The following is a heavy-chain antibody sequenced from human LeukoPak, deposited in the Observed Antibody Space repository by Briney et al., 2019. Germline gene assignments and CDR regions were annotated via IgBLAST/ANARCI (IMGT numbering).Heavy chain of an antibody. CDR3: VRVDMGATSRDAFDI. D-gene: IGHD1-26*01. V-gene: IGHV3-72*01. Sequence: GGSLRLSCAASGFTFSSYSMNWVRQAPGKGLEWVGRTKNKANSYTTEYAASVKGRFTISRDDSKNSLYLQMNSLKTEDTAVYYCVRVDMGATSRDAFDIWGQGTMVTVSS. J-gene: IGHJ3*02. CDR1: GFTFSSYS. CDR2: TKNKANSYTT.